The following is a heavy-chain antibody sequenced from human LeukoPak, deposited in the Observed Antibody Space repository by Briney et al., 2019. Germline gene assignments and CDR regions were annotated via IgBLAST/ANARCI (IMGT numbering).Heavy chain of an antibody. Sequence: ASVKVSCKASGYTFTGYYMHWVRQAPGQGLEWMGWINPNSGGTNYAQKFQGRVTMTRDTSISTAYMELSRLRSDDTAVYYCAREAGGSYLISPNAFDIWGQGTMVTVSS. V-gene: IGHV1-2*02. CDR1: GYTFTGYY. CDR3: AREAGGSYLISPNAFDI. CDR2: INPNSGGT. J-gene: IGHJ3*02. D-gene: IGHD1-26*01.